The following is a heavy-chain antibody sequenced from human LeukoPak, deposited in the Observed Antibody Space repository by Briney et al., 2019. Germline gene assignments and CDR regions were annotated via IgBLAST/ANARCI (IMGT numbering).Heavy chain of an antibody. CDR3: ARPNYYDMHFDI. CDR1: GGSISTYY. D-gene: IGHD3-22*01. Sequence: PSETLSLTCTVSGGSISTYYWSWIRQPPGKGLEWIGYIYYTGSTYYNPSLKSRVTISVDTSKSQFSLKLSSVTAADTAVYYCARPNYYDMHFDIWGQGTMVTVSS. J-gene: IGHJ3*02. V-gene: IGHV4-59*08. CDR2: IYYTGST.